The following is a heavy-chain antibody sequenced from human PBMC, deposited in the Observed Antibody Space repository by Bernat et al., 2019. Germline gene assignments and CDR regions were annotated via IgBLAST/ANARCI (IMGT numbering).Heavy chain of an antibody. CDR3: ARTPGIAALQDAFDI. V-gene: IGHV2-70*04. CDR1: GFSLSTSGMR. CDR2: IDWDDDK. D-gene: IGHD6-13*01. J-gene: IGHJ3*02. Sequence: QVTLKESGPALVKPTQTLTLTCTFSGFSLSTSGMRVSWIRQPPGKALEWLARIDWDDDKFYSTSLKTRLTISKDTSKNQVVLTMTNKDPVDTATYYCARTPGIAALQDAFDIWGQGTMVTVSS.